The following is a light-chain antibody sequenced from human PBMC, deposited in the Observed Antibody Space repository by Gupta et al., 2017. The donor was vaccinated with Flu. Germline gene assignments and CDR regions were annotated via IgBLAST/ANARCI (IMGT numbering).Light chain of an antibody. CDR1: QRVSVN. Sequence: PGETVTLSCRASQRVSVNVAWYQQKPGQAPRLLIYGASARATGVPARFRGSGSGTGFTLTIDSLQSEDFAVYDCQQYDSWPHSFGQGSKVEIK. CDR2: GAS. J-gene: IGKJ2*01. V-gene: IGKV3D-15*01. CDR3: QQYDSWPHS.